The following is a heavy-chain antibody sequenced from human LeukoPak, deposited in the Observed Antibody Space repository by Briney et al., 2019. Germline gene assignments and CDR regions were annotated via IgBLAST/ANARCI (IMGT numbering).Heavy chain of an antibody. V-gene: IGHV3-23*01. D-gene: IGHD3-22*01. CDR1: GFTFSDYY. CDR3: AKVHRYYYDSSGYCDY. J-gene: IGHJ4*02. CDR2: ISGSGGST. Sequence: GGSLRLSCAASGFTFSDYYMSWVRQAPGKGLEWVSAISGSGGSTYYADSVKSRFTISRDNSKNTLYLQMNSLRAEDTAVYYCAKVHRYYYDSSGYCDYWGQGTLVTVSS.